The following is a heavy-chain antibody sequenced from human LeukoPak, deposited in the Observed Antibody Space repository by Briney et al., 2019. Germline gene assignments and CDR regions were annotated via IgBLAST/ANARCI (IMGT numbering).Heavy chain of an antibody. D-gene: IGHD1-1*01. CDR2: IDKNGNEI. CDR3: VTDGDKWNDFEY. V-gene: IGHV3-7*01. Sequence: GGTLRLSCAASGLSISNFWMHWVRQAPGKGLEWVAIIDKNGNEIKYVDSVKGRFTLSRDNAKNSVYLQMNSLRTEDTALYYCVTDGDKWNDFEYWGQGTLVTVSS. J-gene: IGHJ4*02. CDR1: GLSISNFW.